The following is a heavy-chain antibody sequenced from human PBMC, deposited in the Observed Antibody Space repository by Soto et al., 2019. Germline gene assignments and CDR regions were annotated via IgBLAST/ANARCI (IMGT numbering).Heavy chain of an antibody. D-gene: IGHD5-12*01. CDR2: IYYSGNT. J-gene: IGHJ3*02. V-gene: IGHV4-31*03. Sequence: PSGTLSLSCTFCGGSISSGAYYWRWIRQHPGKGLEWIGYIYYSGNTYYNPSLKSRLTISVDTSKKQFALELSSVTAADTAVYYGARAEATSDAFDIWGQGTTVIVSS. CDR3: ARAEATSDAFDI. CDR1: GGSISSGAYY.